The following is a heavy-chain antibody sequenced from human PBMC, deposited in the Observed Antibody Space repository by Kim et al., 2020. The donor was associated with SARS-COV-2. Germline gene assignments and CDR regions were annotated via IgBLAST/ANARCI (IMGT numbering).Heavy chain of an antibody. V-gene: IGHV3-48*02. CDR1: GFTFSSYS. CDR3: ARVTRIVTTTQGPRARFGMDV. J-gene: IGHJ6*02. D-gene: IGHD5-12*01. Sequence: GGSLRLSCAASGFTFSSYSMNWVRQAPGKGLEWVSYISSSSSTIYYADSVKGRFTISRDNAKNSLYLQMNSLRDEDTAVYYCARVTRIVTTTQGPRARFGMDVWGQGTTVTVSS. CDR2: ISSSSSTI.